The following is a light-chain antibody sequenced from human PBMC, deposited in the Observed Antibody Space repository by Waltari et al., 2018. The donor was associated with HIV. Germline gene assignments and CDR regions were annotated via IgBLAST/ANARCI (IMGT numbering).Light chain of an antibody. J-gene: IGKJ4*01. Sequence: DIQMTQSPSSLSASVGDSVTITCRASQDIRNSLAWYQQSPGKAPNLLLYAVSRLEDGVPSRFSGSGSGTHYTLTISSLQSEDFASYYCQQYSSPPLTFGGGTKVESK. CDR3: QQYSSPPLT. CDR1: QDIRNS. V-gene: IGKV1-NL1*01. CDR2: AVS.